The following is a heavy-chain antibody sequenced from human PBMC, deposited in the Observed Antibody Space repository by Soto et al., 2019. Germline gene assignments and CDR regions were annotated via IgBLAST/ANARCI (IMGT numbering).Heavy chain of an antibody. Sequence: QVQLVQSGAEVKKPGSSVKVSCKASGGTFSSYAISWVRQAPGQGLEWMGGIIPIFGTANYAQKFQGRVTITADESTSTADRELSSLRSEDTAVYYCARGMEMATLKGDWFDPWGQGTLVTVSS. J-gene: IGHJ5*02. D-gene: IGHD5-12*01. V-gene: IGHV1-69*01. CDR2: IIPIFGTA. CDR1: GGTFSSYA. CDR3: ARGMEMATLKGDWFDP.